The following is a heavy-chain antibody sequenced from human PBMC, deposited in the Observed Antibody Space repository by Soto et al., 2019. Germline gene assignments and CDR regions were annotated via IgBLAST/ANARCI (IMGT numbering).Heavy chain of an antibody. CDR2: ISGSGGST. CDR1: GFTFSSYA. J-gene: IGHJ6*03. D-gene: IGHD2-2*01. CDR3: AKRYCSSAGCPISYFYMDV. Sequence: GGSLRLSCAASGFTFSSYAMSWVRQAPGKGLEWVSGISGSGGSTYYADSVKGRFTVSRDNSKNTLYLQMNSLRVEDTAVFYCAKRYCSSAGCPISYFYMDVWGKGTTVTVSS. V-gene: IGHV3-23*01.